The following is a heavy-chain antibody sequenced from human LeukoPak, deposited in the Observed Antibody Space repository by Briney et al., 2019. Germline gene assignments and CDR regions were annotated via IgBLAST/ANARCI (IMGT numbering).Heavy chain of an antibody. V-gene: IGHV4-59*08. CDR2: IYYSGST. D-gene: IGHD3-22*01. J-gene: IGHJ4*02. CDR1: GGSISSYY. Sequence: SETLFLTCTGSGGSISSYYWSWIRQPPGKGLEWIGYIYYSGSTNYDLSLKSRVTISEVTSNNQFSLKLSSVTAADTVVYYWAIQVKNYYDSSRYENYFDYWGQGTLVTVSS. CDR3: AIQVKNYYDSSRYENYFDY.